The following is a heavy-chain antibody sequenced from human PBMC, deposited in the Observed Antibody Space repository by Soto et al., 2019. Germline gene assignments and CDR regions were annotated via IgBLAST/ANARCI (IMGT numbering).Heavy chain of an antibody. Sequence: QVQLQESGPGLVKPSQTLSLTCTVSDGSISSGDYYWSWIRQPPGKGLEWIGYIYYSGSTYYNPSLKSRVTISVDTSKNQFSLKLSSVTAADTAVYYCSTERITMVRGWSYWGQGTLVTVSS. CDR3: STERITMVRGWSY. J-gene: IGHJ4*02. CDR1: DGSISSGDYY. CDR2: IYYSGST. V-gene: IGHV4-30-4*01. D-gene: IGHD3-10*01.